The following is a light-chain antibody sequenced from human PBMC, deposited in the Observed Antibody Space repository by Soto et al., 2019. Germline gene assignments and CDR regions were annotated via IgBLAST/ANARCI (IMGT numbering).Light chain of an antibody. Sequence: DIQMTQSPSSLSASVGDRVTITCRASQGIRDALGWYQQKPGKVPKRLIYSASSLQNGVPSRFSGSGSETVFTLTISSLQTEDFATYYCQQSYSSPLLAFGGGTKVEIK. V-gene: IGKV1-17*01. CDR3: QQSYSSPLLA. CDR1: QGIRDA. CDR2: SAS. J-gene: IGKJ4*01.